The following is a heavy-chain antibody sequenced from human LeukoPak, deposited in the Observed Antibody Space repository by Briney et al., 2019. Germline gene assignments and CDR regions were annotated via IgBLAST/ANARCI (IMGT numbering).Heavy chain of an antibody. D-gene: IGHD3-22*01. V-gene: IGHV3-23*01. Sequence: GGSLRLSCAASGFTFSSYAMSWVRQAPGKGLEWVSAISGSGGSTYYADSVKGRFTISRDNSTNALYLQMNSLRPEDTAVYYCAKDLYYYDSSGYLDYYYYGMDVWGQGTTVTVSS. CDR2: ISGSGGST. CDR1: GFTFSSYA. J-gene: IGHJ6*02. CDR3: AKDLYYYDSSGYLDYYYYGMDV.